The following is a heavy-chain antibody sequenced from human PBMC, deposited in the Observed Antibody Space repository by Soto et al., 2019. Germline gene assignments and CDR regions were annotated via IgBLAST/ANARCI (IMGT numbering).Heavy chain of an antibody. Sequence: QVQLVESGGGVVQPGKSLRLSCAGSGFTFSNYGLHWVRQAPGKGLEWVAVIWCAGGNKYYAHSVKGRLTISRDNSKNTVFLQINSLRAEDTAVYYCARSYDCSGYDFDYWGQGTRGTVSS. D-gene: IGHD3-22*01. J-gene: IGHJ4*02. CDR2: IWCAGGNK. CDR3: ARSYDCSGYDFDY. V-gene: IGHV3-33*01. CDR1: GFTFSNYG.